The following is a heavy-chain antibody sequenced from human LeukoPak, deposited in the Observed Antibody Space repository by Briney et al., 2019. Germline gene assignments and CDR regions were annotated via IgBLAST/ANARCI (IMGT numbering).Heavy chain of an antibody. CDR2: IYYSGST. J-gene: IGHJ4*02. CDR1: GGSISSSSYY. Sequence: PSETLSLTCTVSGGSISSSSYYWGWIRQPPGKGLEWIGSIYYSGSTYYNLSLKSRVTISVDTSKNQFSLKLSSVTAADTAVYYCARMTLIAAAGTRPPDYWGQGTLVTVSS. D-gene: IGHD6-13*01. V-gene: IGHV4-39*07. CDR3: ARMTLIAAAGTRPPDY.